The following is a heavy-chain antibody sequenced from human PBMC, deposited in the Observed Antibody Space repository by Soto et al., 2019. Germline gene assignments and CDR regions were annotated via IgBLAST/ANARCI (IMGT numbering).Heavy chain of an antibody. D-gene: IGHD3-16*01. CDR2: ITPMFGTI. CDR1: GTFKSYS. CDR3: AILGRETFLYDAFDI. Sequence: QVQLVQSGAEVKKPGSSVKVSCKASGTFKSYSITWVRQAPGQGLEWMGVITPMFGTINYAQKIQGRVTITADESTNTAYMVLGSLSSGDTAVYYCAILGRETFLYDAFDIWGPGTMVTVSS. J-gene: IGHJ3*02. V-gene: IGHV1-69*01.